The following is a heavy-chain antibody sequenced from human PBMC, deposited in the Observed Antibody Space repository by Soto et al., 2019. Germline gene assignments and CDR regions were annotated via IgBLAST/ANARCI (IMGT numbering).Heavy chain of an antibody. D-gene: IGHD3-10*01. Sequence: QVQLVQSGAEVKKPGASVKVSCKASGYTFTSYDINWVRQATGQGLEWMGWMNPNSGNTGYAQKFQGRVTMTRNTSISTAYMELSSLRSEDTAVYYCARGLMVRGVRKVNWFDPWGQGTLVTVSS. CDR2: MNPNSGNT. CDR1: GYTFTSYD. V-gene: IGHV1-8*01. CDR3: ARGLMVRGVRKVNWFDP. J-gene: IGHJ5*02.